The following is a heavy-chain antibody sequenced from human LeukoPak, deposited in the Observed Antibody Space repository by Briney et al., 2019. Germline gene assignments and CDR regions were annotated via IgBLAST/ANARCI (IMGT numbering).Heavy chain of an antibody. J-gene: IGHJ4*02. V-gene: IGHV3-23*01. CDR1: GFTFSSYA. Sequence: GGSLRLSCAASGFTFSSYAMSWVRQAPGKGLEWVSVISGSGGSTYSADSVKGRFTISRDNSENTLYLQMNSLRAEDTAVYFCAKSQDGGRLFHFDYWGQGTLVTVSS. CDR2: ISGSGGST. CDR3: AKSQDGGRLFHFDY. D-gene: IGHD1-26*01.